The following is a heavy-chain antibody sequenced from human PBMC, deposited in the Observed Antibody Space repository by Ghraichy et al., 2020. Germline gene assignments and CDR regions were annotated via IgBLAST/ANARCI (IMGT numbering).Heavy chain of an antibody. V-gene: IGHV4-31*03. Sequence: SETLSLTCSLSGDSVSGGSYYWSWIRQSPERGLEWIGYIDDRGTPYFNPYLKSRLVMSMDRSGNQFSLKVTSVTAADTAVYYCARSKRYSSGEWPPLTRYYFDYWGQGALVTVSS. CDR3: ARSKRYSSGEWPPLTRYYFDY. CDR2: IDDRGTP. J-gene: IGHJ4*02. CDR1: GDSVSGGSYY. D-gene: IGHD2-15*01.